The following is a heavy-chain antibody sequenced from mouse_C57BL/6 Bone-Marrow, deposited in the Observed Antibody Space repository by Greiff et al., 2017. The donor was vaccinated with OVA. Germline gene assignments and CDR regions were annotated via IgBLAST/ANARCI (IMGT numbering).Heavy chain of an antibody. CDR2: IRNKANNHAT. CDR3: TSGGYYGSSPFAY. V-gene: IGHV6-6*01. Sequence: EVQGVESGGGLVQPGGSMKLSCAASGFTFSDAWMDWVRQSPEKGLEWVAEIRNKANNHATYYAESVKGRFTISRDDSKSSVYLQMNSLRAEDTGIYYCTSGGYYGSSPFAYWGQGTLVTVSA. CDR1: GFTFSDAW. J-gene: IGHJ3*01. D-gene: IGHD1-1*01.